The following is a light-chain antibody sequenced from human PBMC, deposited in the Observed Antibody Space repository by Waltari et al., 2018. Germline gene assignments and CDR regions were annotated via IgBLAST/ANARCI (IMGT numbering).Light chain of an antibody. J-gene: IGKJ2*01. CDR3: MQGTHWPYT. CDR2: RVF. Sequence: DVVMTQSPLSLPVTLGQAASISCKSSQSLVHSDGHTHLNWFQQRPGQSPRRLIYRVFNRDSGVPDRFSGSGSGTDFTLKISRVEAEDVGVYYCMQGTHWPYTFGQGTKLDIK. CDR1: QSLVHSDGHTH. V-gene: IGKV2-30*02.